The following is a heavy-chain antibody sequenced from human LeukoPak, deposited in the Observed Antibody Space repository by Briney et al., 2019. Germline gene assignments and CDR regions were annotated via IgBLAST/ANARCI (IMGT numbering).Heavy chain of an antibody. CDR3: ATGMPDFDY. CDR1: GYTLTELS. D-gene: IGHD2-2*01. J-gene: IGHJ4*02. CDR2: FDPEDGET. V-gene: IGHV1-24*01. Sequence: ASVTVSFKVSGYTLTELSMHWVRQAPGKGLEWVGGFDPEDGETIYAQKFQGRVTMTEDTSTDTAYMELSSLRSEDTAVYYCATGMPDFDYWGQGTLVTVSS.